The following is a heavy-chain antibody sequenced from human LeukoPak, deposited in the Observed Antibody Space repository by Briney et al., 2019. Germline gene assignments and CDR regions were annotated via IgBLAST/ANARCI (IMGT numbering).Heavy chain of an antibody. D-gene: IGHD5-24*01. Sequence: SETLSLTCTVSGGSISSYYWSWIRQPPGKGLEYIGHVYYSGSTDYNPSLKSRLAISVDNSMNQFSLKLSSVTAADTAVYYCARDRGDGYNSGYFEYWGQGTLVTVSS. CDR3: ARDRGDGYNSGYFEY. J-gene: IGHJ4*02. V-gene: IGHV4-59*12. CDR2: VYYSGST. CDR1: GGSISSYY.